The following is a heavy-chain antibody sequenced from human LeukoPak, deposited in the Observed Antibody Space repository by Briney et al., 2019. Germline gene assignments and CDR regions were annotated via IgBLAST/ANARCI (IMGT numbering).Heavy chain of an antibody. D-gene: IGHD4-17*01. J-gene: IGHJ4*02. CDR3: ARDSDDYGDNTYFDY. CDR1: GFXFSSYG. V-gene: IGHV3-33*01. CDR2: IWYDGSNK. Sequence: PGRSLRLSCAASGFXFSSYGMHWARQAPGKGQEWVAVIWYDGSNKYYADSVKGRFTISRDNSKNTLYLQLNSLRAEDTAVYYCARDSDDYGDNTYFDYWGQGTLVTVSS.